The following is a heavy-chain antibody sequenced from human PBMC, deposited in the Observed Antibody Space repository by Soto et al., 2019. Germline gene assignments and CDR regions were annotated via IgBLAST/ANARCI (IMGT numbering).Heavy chain of an antibody. V-gene: IGHV3-48*03. CDR3: ASSLVVVAVGGFDY. Sequence: HPVGSLRLSCAASGLTFSSYEMNWVRQAPGKGLEWVSYISSSGSTIYYADSVKGRFTISRDNAKNSLYLQMNSLRAEDTAVYYCASSLVVVAVGGFDYWGQGTLVTVSS. CDR2: ISSSGSTI. J-gene: IGHJ4*02. CDR1: GLTFSSYE. D-gene: IGHD2-15*01.